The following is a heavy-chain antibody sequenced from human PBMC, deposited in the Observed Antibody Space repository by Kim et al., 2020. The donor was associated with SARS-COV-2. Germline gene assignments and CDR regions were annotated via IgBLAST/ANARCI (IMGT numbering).Heavy chain of an antibody. Sequence: ASVKVSCKASGYTFTSYGISWVRQAPGQGLEWMGWISAYNGNTNYAQKLQGRVTMTTDTSTSTAYMELRSLRSDDTAVYYCAREGWFDIVVVTANPYYYYYGMDVWGQGTTVTVSS. CDR3: AREGWFDIVVVTANPYYYYYGMDV. V-gene: IGHV1-18*01. CDR2: ISAYNGNT. D-gene: IGHD2-21*02. CDR1: GYTFTSYG. J-gene: IGHJ6*02.